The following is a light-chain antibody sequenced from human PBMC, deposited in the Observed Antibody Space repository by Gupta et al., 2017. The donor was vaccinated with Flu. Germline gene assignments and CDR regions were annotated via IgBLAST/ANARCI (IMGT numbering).Light chain of an antibody. J-gene: IGLJ1*01. CDR3: AAWDDSLNGYV. CDR1: SSNIGSNT. CDR2: SNN. Sequence: QSVLTQQPSASGTPGQRVTIPCSGSSSNIGSNTVNWYQQLPGTAPKLLIYSNNQRPSGVPDRFSGSKSGTSASLAISGLQSEDEADYYCAAWDDSLNGYVFGTGTKVTVL. V-gene: IGLV1-44*01.